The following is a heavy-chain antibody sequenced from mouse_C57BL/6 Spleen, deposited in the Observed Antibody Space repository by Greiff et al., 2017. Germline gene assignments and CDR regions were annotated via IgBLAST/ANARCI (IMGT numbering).Heavy chain of an antibody. Sequence: QVQLKQPGAELVRPGSSVKLSCKASGYSFTSSWLHWVKQRPIQGLEWIGNIDPSDSETHYTQKFKDKATLTVDKSSSAAYMQLSSLTSEDSAVYYCAREALGLAYWGQGTLGTVSA. D-gene: IGHD4-1*01. V-gene: IGHV1-52*01. CDR2: IDPSDSET. J-gene: IGHJ3*01. CDR3: AREALGLAY. CDR1: GYSFTSSW.